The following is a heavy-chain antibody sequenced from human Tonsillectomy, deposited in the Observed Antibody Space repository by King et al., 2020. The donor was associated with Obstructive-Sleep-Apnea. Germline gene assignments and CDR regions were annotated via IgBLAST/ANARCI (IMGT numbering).Heavy chain of an antibody. D-gene: IGHD3-22*01. J-gene: IGHJ4*02. CDR3: ARGAYYYDSSGYLDY. CDR2: LYYSGGT. V-gene: IGHV4-30-4*07. CDR1: GGSISSGGYS. Sequence: QLQESGPGLVKPSQTLSLTCAVSGGSISSGGYSWSWIRQPPGKGLEWIGYLYYSGGTYFNPSLKSRVSISVYTSKNQFSLKLSSVTAAYTAVYYCARGAYYYDSSGYLDYWGQGTLVTVSS.